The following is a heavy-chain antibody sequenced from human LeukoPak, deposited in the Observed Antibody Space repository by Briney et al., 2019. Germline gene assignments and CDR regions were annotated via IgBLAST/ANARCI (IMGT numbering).Heavy chain of an antibody. J-gene: IGHJ4*02. CDR1: GITLSNYG. D-gene: IGHD3-22*01. V-gene: IGHV3-23*01. CDR3: AKATKSIVVDNYFDY. Sequence: GGSLRLSCAVSGITLSNYGMSWVRQAPGKGLEWVAGISDSGGRTNYADSVKGRLTVSRDNSQNTLYLQMNSLRAEDTAVYYCAKATKSIVVDNYFDYWGQGALVTVSS. CDR2: ISDSGGRT.